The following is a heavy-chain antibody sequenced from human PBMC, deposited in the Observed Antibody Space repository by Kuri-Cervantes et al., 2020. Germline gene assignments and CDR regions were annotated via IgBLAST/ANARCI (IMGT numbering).Heavy chain of an antibody. D-gene: IGHD3-9*01. CDR2: IYTSVST. CDR1: GGAISSGTYY. V-gene: IGHV4-61*02. Sequence: SKTLSLTCTVSGGAISSGTYYWTWIRQPAGKGLEWIGLIYTSVSTNCKPSLKSRVTISVDTSKNQFSLKLSSVTAADTAVYYCARVFDWPTKFDPWGQGTLVTVSS. J-gene: IGHJ5*02. CDR3: ARVFDWPTKFDP.